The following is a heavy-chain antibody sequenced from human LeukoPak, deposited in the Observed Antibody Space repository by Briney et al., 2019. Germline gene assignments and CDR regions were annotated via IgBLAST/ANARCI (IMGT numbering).Heavy chain of an antibody. V-gene: IGHV4-59*01. J-gene: IGHJ4*02. CDR2: INYSGNT. CDR1: GASMSGYY. CDR3: AREKSQGAPGHFDY. Sequence: SETPSLTCSVPGASMSGYYWTWIRQSPGKGLEWIAFINYSGNTFYNPSLKSRVTMSIDTSKNQFSLNLDSVSPADTAVYYCAREKSQGAPGHFDYWGQGIPVTVS.